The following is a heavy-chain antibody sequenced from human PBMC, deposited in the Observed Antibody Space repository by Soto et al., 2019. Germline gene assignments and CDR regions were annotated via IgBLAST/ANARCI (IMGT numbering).Heavy chain of an antibody. CDR1: GFTFNTYT. CDR3: ARVGYNSGWYRN. D-gene: IGHD6-19*01. CDR2: ISSSSRYV. Sequence: GGSLRLSCAASGFTFNTYTMNWVRQAPGKGLEWVSSISSSSRYVYFADSVKGRFTISRDNAKNSLYLQMNSLSADDTAVYYCARVGYNSGWYRNWGQGTLVTVSS. V-gene: IGHV3-21*01. J-gene: IGHJ4*02.